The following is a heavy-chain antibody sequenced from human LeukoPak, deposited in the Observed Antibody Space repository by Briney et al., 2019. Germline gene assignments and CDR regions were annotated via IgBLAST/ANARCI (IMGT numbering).Heavy chain of an antibody. CDR3: VRGGIDY. CDR1: GFTFSSYW. Sequence: GGSLRLSCAVSGFTFSSYWIHWVRQAPGKGLVWVSRINGDGRSTDYADSVKGRFTISRDNARNTLYLQMNSLRAEDTAVYYCVRGGIDYWGQGTLVTVSS. CDR2: INGDGRST. V-gene: IGHV3-74*01. J-gene: IGHJ4*02. D-gene: IGHD3-16*01.